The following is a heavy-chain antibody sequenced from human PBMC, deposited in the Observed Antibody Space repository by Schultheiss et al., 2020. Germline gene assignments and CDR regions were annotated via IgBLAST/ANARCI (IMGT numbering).Heavy chain of an antibody. CDR1: GFTFSSYG. CDR2: IKEDGSEK. V-gene: IGHV3-7*01. J-gene: IGHJ4*02. CDR3: ARARGPNY. Sequence: WGSLRLSCAASGFTFSSYGMHWVRQAPGKGLEWVANIKEDGSEKYYVDSVKGRFTISRDNAKNSLYLQMNSLRAEDTALYYCARARGPNYWGQGTLVTVSS.